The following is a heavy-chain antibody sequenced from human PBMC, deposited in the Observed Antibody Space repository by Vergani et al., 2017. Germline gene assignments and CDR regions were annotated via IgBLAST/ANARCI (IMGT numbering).Heavy chain of an antibody. J-gene: IGHJ1*01. D-gene: IGHD3-3*01. Sequence: QVQLQQWGAGLLKPSETLSLTCAVYGGSFSGYYWSWIRQPPGKGLEWVGEINHSGSTNYNPSLKSRVTISVDTSKNQFSLKLSSVTAADTAVYYCARGSSYYDFWSGYSRYFQHWGQGTLVTGSS. CDR3: ARGSSYYDFWSGYSRYFQH. CDR2: INHSGST. V-gene: IGHV4-34*01. CDR1: GGSFSGYY.